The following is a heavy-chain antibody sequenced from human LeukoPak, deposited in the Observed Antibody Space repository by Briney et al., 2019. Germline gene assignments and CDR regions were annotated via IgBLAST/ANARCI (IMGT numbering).Heavy chain of an antibody. CDR3: ARDLTTVTPRGYMDV. CDR2: ISAYNGNT. V-gene: IGHV1-18*01. CDR1: GYTFTGYG. D-gene: IGHD4-11*01. J-gene: IGHJ6*03. Sequence: GASVKVSCKASGYTFTGYGISWVRQAPGQGLEWMGWISAYNGNTNYAQKLQGRVTMTTDTSTSTAYMELRSLRSDDTAVYYCARDLTTVTPRGYMDVWGKGTTVTVSS.